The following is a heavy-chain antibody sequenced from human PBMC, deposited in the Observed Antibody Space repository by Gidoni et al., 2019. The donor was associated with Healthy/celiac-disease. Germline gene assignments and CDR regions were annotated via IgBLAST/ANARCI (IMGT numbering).Heavy chain of an antibody. CDR2: VSGSGGST. CDR3: EGFGYCSGGSCYDYFDY. D-gene: IGHD2-15*01. Sequence: EVQLLAAGGGLVQPGGSLRLSCAASGFTFSSYARSWVRQAPGKGLVWVSAVSGSGGSTYYADSVKGRFTISRDNSKNTLYLQMNSLRAEDTAVYYCEGFGYCSGGSCYDYFDYWGQGTLVTVSS. J-gene: IGHJ4*02. V-gene: IGHV3-23*01. CDR1: GFTFSSYA.